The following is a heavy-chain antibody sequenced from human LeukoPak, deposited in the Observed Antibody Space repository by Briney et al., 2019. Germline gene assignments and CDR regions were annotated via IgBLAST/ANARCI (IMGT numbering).Heavy chain of an antibody. V-gene: IGHV4-4*07. J-gene: IGHJ4*02. D-gene: IGHD6-13*01. CDR3: ARESVAAGTRWFDY. CDR2: VQISENN. CDR1: GGYISYYY. Sequence: PSETLSLTCTVSGGYISYYYWTWIRQSAGKGLEWIGRVQISENNNYNPSLKSRVTLSLDTSKNQFSLKLTSVTAADTAIYYCARESVAAGTRWFDYWGQGTLVTVSS.